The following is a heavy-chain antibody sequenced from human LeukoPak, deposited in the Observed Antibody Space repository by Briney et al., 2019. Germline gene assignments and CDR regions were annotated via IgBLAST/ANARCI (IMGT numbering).Heavy chain of an antibody. CDR1: DFTFSTYS. CDR2: ISSESSYI. J-gene: IGHJ6*03. Sequence: GGSLRLSCAASDFTFSTYSMNWVHQAPGKGLEWVSSISSESSYIYYADSVKGRFTISRDDAKKSLYLQMNSLRADDTAVYFCARYCSSSRCLYYYHMDVWGKGTTVTVSS. CDR3: ARYCSSSRCLYYYHMDV. V-gene: IGHV3-21*01. D-gene: IGHD2-2*01.